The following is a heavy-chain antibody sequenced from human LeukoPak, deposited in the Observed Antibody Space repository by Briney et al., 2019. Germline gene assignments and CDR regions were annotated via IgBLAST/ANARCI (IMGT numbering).Heavy chain of an antibody. Sequence: SVKVSCKASGGTFSSYAISWVRQAPGQGLGWMGGIIPIFGTANYAQKFQGRVTITTDESTSTAYMELSSLRSEDTAVYYCARVTGITGTRRWFDPWGQGTLVTVSS. CDR3: ARVTGITGTRRWFDP. CDR1: GGTFSSYA. J-gene: IGHJ5*02. V-gene: IGHV1-69*05. D-gene: IGHD1-7*01. CDR2: IIPIFGTA.